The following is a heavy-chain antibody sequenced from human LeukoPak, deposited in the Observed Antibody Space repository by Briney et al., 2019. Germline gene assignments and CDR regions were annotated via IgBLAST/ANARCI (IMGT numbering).Heavy chain of an antibody. D-gene: IGHD3-16*02. CDR3: ARGDDYVWGSYRVGYYYYGMDV. J-gene: IGHJ6*02. CDR1: GFTFSSYW. Sequence: HPGGSLRLSCAASGFTFSSYWMSWVRQAPGKGLEWVANIKQDGSEKYYVDSVKGRFTISRDNAKNSLYLQMGSLRAEDMAVYYCARGDDYVWGSYRVGYYYYGMDVWGQGTTVTVSS. V-gene: IGHV3-7*01. CDR2: IKQDGSEK.